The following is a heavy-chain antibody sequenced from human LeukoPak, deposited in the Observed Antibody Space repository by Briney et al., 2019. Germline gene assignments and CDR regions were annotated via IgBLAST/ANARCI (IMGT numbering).Heavy chain of an antibody. Sequence: ASVKVSCKASGYTFSGYYIHWVRQAPGQGLAWMGWINPSSGGTEYAQKFQGGVTMTGDTSISTAYMELSRLRSDDTAVYYCARDRGSSWYVDYWGQGTMVTVSS. D-gene: IGHD6-13*01. CDR1: GYTFSGYY. J-gene: IGHJ4*02. CDR2: INPSSGGT. CDR3: ARDRGSSWYVDY. V-gene: IGHV1-2*02.